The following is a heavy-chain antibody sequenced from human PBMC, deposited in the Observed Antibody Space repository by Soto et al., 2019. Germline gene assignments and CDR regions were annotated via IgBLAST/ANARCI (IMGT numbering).Heavy chain of an antibody. J-gene: IGHJ4*02. CDR3: ARERRGGDSNGGVDY. CDR1: GGFLSRGDYY. D-gene: IGHD2-21*02. CDR2: IYYNGNN. Sequence: QVPLAGSGPGLVKPFKTLSLPCIFSGGFLSRGDYYWGWIRQPPGKGLEWIAFIYYNGNNFYNPSLKRRVTIAIDTSNNQFSLTVRSVTAADTAVYYCARERRGGDSNGGVDYWGQGTLVTVSS. V-gene: IGHV4-30-4*01.